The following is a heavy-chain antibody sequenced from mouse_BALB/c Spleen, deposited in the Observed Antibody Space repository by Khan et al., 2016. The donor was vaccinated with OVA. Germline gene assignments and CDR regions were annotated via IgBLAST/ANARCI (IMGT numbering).Heavy chain of an antibody. Sequence: VELKQSGAELVRPGSSVKISCKASGYAFSSYWMNWVKQRPGQGLEWIGQIYPGDGDTNYNGKFKGKATLTADKSSSTAYMQLSSLTSEDSAVYFCARHYVMDYWGQGTSVTVSS. V-gene: IGHV1-80*01. CDR3: ARHYVMDY. CDR1: GYAFSSYW. CDR2: IYPGDGDT. J-gene: IGHJ4*01.